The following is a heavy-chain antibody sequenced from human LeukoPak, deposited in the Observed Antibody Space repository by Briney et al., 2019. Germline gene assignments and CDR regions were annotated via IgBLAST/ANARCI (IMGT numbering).Heavy chain of an antibody. D-gene: IGHD3-22*01. CDR3: ARDSYDSSDPKYYFDY. J-gene: IGHJ4*02. Sequence: GASVEVSCKASGYTFTSYGISWVRQAPGQGLEWMGWISAYNGNTNYAQKLQGRVTMTRDTSTSTVYMELSSLRSEDTAVYYCARDSYDSSDPKYYFDYWGQGTLVTVSS. CDR1: GYTFTSYG. V-gene: IGHV1-18*01. CDR2: ISAYNGNT.